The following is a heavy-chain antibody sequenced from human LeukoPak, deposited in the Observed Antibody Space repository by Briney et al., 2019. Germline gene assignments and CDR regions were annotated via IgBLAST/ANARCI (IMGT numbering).Heavy chain of an antibody. Sequence: GGSLRLSCAASGFTFDDYGMSWVRQAPGKGLEWVSGINWNGGSTGYADSVKGRFTISRDNAKNSLYLQMNSLRAEDTAVYYCARNAYDSSCYYYVFDYWGQGTLVTVSS. CDR1: GFTFDDYG. CDR2: INWNGGST. V-gene: IGHV3-20*04. D-gene: IGHD3-22*01. J-gene: IGHJ4*02. CDR3: ARNAYDSSCYYYVFDY.